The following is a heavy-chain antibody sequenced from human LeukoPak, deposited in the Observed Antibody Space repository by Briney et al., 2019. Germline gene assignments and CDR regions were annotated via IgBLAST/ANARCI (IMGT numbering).Heavy chain of an antibody. V-gene: IGHV3-7*01. CDR3: ARDSSFRFHYFDY. Sequence: PGGSLRLSCTASGFTFSTYWMTWVRQAPGKGLEWVANIKQDGGDKYYVDSVKGRFTISRDNAKNSLYLQMNSLRAEDTAVYYCARDSSFRFHYFDYWGQGTLVTVSS. CDR1: GFTFSTYW. D-gene: IGHD6-6*01. CDR2: IKQDGGDK. J-gene: IGHJ4*02.